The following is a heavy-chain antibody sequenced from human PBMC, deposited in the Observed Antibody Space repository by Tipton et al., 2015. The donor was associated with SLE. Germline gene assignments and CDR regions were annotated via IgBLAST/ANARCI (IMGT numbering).Heavy chain of an antibody. CDR2: IYYSGST. D-gene: IGHD3-22*01. CDR3: AREMGFDSSGNYNPCDY. V-gene: IGHV4-59*01. Sequence: TLSLTCTVSGGSISSYYWSWIRQPPGKGLEWIGYIYYSGSTNYNPSLKSRVTISIDTSKNQVSLKVSSVTAADTAIYYCAREMGFDSSGNYNPCDYWGQGTLVTVSS. J-gene: IGHJ4*02. CDR1: GGSISSYY.